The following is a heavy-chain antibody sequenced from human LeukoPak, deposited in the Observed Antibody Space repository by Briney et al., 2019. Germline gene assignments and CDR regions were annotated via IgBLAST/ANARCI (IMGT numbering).Heavy chain of an antibody. J-gene: IGHJ5*02. CDR3: VNSGFDP. V-gene: IGHV3-30*02. Sequence: GGSLRLSCAASGFTFSGYGIHWVRQAPGKGLEWVAFIHYDGTNEYYADSVKGRFTISRDNFKNTLSLQMNGLRVEDTALYYCVNSGFDPWGQGTLVTVSS. D-gene: IGHD3-10*01. CDR2: IHYDGTNE. CDR1: GFTFSGYG.